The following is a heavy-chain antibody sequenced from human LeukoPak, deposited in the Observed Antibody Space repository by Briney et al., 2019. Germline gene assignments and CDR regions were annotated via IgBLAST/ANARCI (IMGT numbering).Heavy chain of an antibody. CDR3: ARVGSSWPFDY. D-gene: IGHD6-13*01. J-gene: IGHJ4*02. CDR2: IYYSGST. V-gene: IGHV4-30-4*07. Sequence: PSETLSLTCAVSGGSISSGGYSWSWIRQPPGKGLEWIGYIYYSGSTYYNPSLKSRVTISVDTSKNQFSLKLSSVTAADTAVYYCARVGSSWPFDYWGQGTLVTVSS. CDR1: GGSISSGGYS.